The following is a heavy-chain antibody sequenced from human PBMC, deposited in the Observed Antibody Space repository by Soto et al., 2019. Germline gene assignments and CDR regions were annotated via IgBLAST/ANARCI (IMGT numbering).Heavy chain of an antibody. Sequence: QVQLVESGGGVVQPGRSLRLSCAASGFTFSSYGMHWVRQAPGKGLEWVAVIWYDGSNKYYADSVKGRFTISRDNSKNPLYLKMNSLKAEDTAVFYCARAPSEMATISFFDYGGQGTLVTVSS. V-gene: IGHV3-33*01. CDR3: ARAPSEMATISFFDY. J-gene: IGHJ4*02. CDR1: GFTFSSYG. D-gene: IGHD5-12*01. CDR2: IWYDGSNK.